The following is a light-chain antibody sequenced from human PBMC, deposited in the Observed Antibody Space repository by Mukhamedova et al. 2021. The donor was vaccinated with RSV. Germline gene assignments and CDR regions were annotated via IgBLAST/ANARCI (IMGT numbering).Light chain of an antibody. Sequence: WYQRRVHGKAPNLLIYFASSLESGVPSRFSGSGSGTDFTLTISSLQPEAFATYYCQQSYSGLTFGGGTKVEIK. CDR2: FAS. V-gene: IGKV1-39*01. CDR3: QQSYSGLT. J-gene: IGKJ4*01.